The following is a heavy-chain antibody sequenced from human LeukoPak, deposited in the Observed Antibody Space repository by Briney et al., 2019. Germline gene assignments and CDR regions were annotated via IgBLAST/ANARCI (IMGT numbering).Heavy chain of an antibody. J-gene: IGHJ3*02. Sequence: PGGSLRLSCADSGFVFSSYGMSWVRQAPGKGLEWVSYISSSGNTIYYADSVKGRFTTSRDNAQNLLYLQMNSLRDEDTAVYYCASPNYDSSGYYAFDIWGQGTMVTVSS. CDR1: GFVFSSYG. CDR2: ISSSGNTI. D-gene: IGHD3-22*01. V-gene: IGHV3-48*02. CDR3: ASPNYDSSGYYAFDI.